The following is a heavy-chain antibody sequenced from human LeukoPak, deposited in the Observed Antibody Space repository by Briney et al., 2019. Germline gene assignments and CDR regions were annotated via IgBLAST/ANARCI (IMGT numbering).Heavy chain of an antibody. V-gene: IGHV1-18*01. CDR1: GYTFTSYG. CDR2: ISAYNGNT. J-gene: IGHJ4*02. Sequence: ASVKVSCKASGYTFTSYGITWVRQAPGQGLEWMGWISAYNGNTNYAQKVQGRVTMTTDTSTSTAYMELRSLRSDDTAAYYCARGESTTVVTPGDYWGQGTLVTVSS. D-gene: IGHD4-23*01. CDR3: ARGESTTVVTPGDY.